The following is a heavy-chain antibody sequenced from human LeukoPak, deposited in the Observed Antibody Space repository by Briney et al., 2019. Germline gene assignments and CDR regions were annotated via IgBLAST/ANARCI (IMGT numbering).Heavy chain of an antibody. CDR1: GFTFSAYY. Sequence: GGSLRLSCAASGFTFSAYYMNWVRQAPGVGLEWVANIKQDGSEKYYVDSVRGRFTISRDNAKMSLYLQINSLRAEDTAVYYCVRDLGAALWPNAFDIWGQGTMVTVSS. V-gene: IGHV3-7*05. J-gene: IGHJ3*02. D-gene: IGHD6-25*01. CDR2: IKQDGSEK. CDR3: VRDLGAALWPNAFDI.